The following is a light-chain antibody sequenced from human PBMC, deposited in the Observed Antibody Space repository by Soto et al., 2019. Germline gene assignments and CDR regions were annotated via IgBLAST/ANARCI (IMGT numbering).Light chain of an antibody. CDR2: HNN. CDR3: AAWDDSLNAVV. Sequence: QSVLTQPPSASGTPGQRVTISCSGSNSNVGSNTVDWYQQLPGTAPKLLIYHNNQRPSGVPDRLSGSKSGTSASLAISGLQSEDEADYYCAAWDDSLNAVVFGGGIQLTVL. CDR1: NSNVGSNT. V-gene: IGLV1-44*01. J-gene: IGLJ2*01.